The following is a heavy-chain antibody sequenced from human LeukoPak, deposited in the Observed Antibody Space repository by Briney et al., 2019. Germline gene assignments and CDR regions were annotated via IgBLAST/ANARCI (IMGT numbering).Heavy chain of an antibody. Sequence: ASVKVSCKASGYTFTGYYMHWVRQAPGQGLEWMGGFDPEDGETIYAQKFQGRVTMTEDTSTDTAYMELSSLRSEDTAVYYCATWLVRGVGAFDYWGQGTLVTVSS. CDR1: GYTFTGYY. J-gene: IGHJ4*02. CDR3: ATWLVRGVGAFDY. V-gene: IGHV1-24*01. CDR2: FDPEDGET. D-gene: IGHD3-10*01.